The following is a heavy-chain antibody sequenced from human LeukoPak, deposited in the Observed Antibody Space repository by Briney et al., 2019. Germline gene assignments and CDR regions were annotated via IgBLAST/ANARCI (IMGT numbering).Heavy chain of an antibody. D-gene: IGHD3-10*01. J-gene: IGHJ6*03. Sequence: GASVKVSCKASGYTFTGYYMHWVRQAPGQGLEWMGWINPNSSGTNYAQKFQGRVTMTRDTSISTAYMELSRLRSDDTAVYYCARDGILAPYLLWFGEPRDYYYMDVWGKGTTVTISS. CDR1: GYTFTGYY. CDR2: INPNSSGT. V-gene: IGHV1-2*02. CDR3: ARDGILAPYLLWFGEPRDYYYMDV.